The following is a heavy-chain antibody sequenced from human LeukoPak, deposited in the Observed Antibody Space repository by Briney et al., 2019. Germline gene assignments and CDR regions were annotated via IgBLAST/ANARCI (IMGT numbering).Heavy chain of an antibody. D-gene: IGHD4-17*01. J-gene: IGHJ5*02. CDR1: GFTFSSYW. CDR2: IKQDGSEK. Sequence: GGSLRLSCAASGFTFSSYWMSWVRQAPGKGLEWVANIKQDGSEKYYVDSVKGRFTISRDNAKNSLYLQMNSLRAEDTAVYYCARTTVTGDYDWFVPWGQGTLVTVSS. CDR3: ARTTVTGDYDWFVP. V-gene: IGHV3-7*01.